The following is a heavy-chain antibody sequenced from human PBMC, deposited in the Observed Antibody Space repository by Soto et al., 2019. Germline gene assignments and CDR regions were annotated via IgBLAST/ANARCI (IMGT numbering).Heavy chain of an antibody. J-gene: IGHJ4*02. D-gene: IGHD6-13*01. Sequence: SETLSLTCAVYGGSFSGYYWSWIRQPPGKGLEWIGEINQSGSTNYNPSLKSRVTISVDASKNQFSLKLSSVTAADTAVYYCARTYSSSWSPFDYWGQGTLVTVSS. CDR2: INQSGST. CDR3: ARTYSSSWSPFDY. CDR1: GGSFSGYY. V-gene: IGHV4-34*01.